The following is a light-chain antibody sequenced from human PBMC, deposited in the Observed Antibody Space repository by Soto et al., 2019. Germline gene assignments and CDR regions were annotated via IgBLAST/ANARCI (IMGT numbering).Light chain of an antibody. V-gene: IGKV1-9*01. J-gene: IGKJ1*01. Sequence: QLTQSPSSLSASVGDRVTITCRASQGISSYLAWYQQKPGKAPKLLIYAASTLQSGVPSRFSGSGSGTDFTLTISSLQPEDFATYYCQQLNSYQWTFGQGTKVEIK. CDR3: QQLNSYQWT. CDR2: AAS. CDR1: QGISSY.